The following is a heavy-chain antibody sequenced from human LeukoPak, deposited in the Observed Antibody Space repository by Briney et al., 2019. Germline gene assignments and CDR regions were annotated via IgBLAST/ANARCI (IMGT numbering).Heavy chain of an antibody. D-gene: IGHD3-3*01. CDR2: INHSGST. CDR1: GGSFSGYY. Sequence: KASETLSLTCALYGGSFSGYYWSWIRQPPGKGLEWIGEINHSGSTNYNPSLKSRVTISVDTSKNQFSLKLSSVTAADTAVYYCARGPRYYDFWSGYQNWFDPWGQGTLVTVSS. J-gene: IGHJ5*02. CDR3: ARGPRYYDFWSGYQNWFDP. V-gene: IGHV4-34*01.